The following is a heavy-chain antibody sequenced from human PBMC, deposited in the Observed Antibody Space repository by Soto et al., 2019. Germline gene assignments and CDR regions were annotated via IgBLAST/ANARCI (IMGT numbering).Heavy chain of an antibody. CDR1: GDTFTDSS. J-gene: IGHJ5*02. CDR3: ARDLGGYDLYGPDT. Sequence: ASVKVSCKTSGDTFTDSSMHWVRQAPGQGLEWMGWINLNSGDTNYAEKFRGRVTMTRDTSIITAYMELTRLKSDDTAVYYCARDLGGYDLYGPDTWGQGTLVTVSS. D-gene: IGHD5-12*01. CDR2: INLNSGDT. V-gene: IGHV1-2*02.